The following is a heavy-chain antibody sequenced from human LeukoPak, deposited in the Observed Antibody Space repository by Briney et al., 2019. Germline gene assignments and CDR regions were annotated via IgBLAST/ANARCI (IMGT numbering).Heavy chain of an antibody. V-gene: IGHV4-4*07. CDR2: IYSSGST. D-gene: IGHD5-24*01. CDR1: GGSISSYY. J-gene: IGHJ6*02. Sequence: SETLSLTCTVSGGSISSYYWSWIRQPAGKGLEWIGRIYSSGSTNYNPSFKSRVTISVDTSKNHFSLKLSSVTAADTAVYYCARDWGDGYNSDYYYGMDVWGQGTTVTVSS. CDR3: ARDWGDGYNSDYYYGMDV.